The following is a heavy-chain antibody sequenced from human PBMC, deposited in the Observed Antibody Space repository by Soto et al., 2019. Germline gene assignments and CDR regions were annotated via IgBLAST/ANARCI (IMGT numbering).Heavy chain of an antibody. J-gene: IGHJ4*02. CDR3: ARDRPGEQHYFDF. D-gene: IGHD6-6*01. CDR2: ISYDGSNK. Sequence: SGGSLRLSCAASGFTFSSYAMHWVRQAPGKGLEWVAVISYDGSNKYYADSVKGRFTISRDNSKNTLYLQMNSLRAEDTAVYYCARDRPGEQHYFDFWGQGILVTVSS. CDR1: GFTFSSYA. V-gene: IGHV3-30-3*01.